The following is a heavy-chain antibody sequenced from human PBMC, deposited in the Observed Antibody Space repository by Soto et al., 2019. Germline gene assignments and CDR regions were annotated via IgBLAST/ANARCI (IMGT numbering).Heavy chain of an antibody. D-gene: IGHD1-26*01. CDR1: GFTFSSYG. CDR2: IWYDGSNK. V-gene: IGHV3-33*01. J-gene: IGHJ4*02. Sequence: GRSLSLSCAASGFTFSSYGMHWVRQAPGKGLEWVAVIWYDGSNKYCADSVKGRFTISRDNSKNTLYLQMNSLRAEDTAVYYCARDGKGPFDYWGQGTLVTVSS. CDR3: ARDGKGPFDY.